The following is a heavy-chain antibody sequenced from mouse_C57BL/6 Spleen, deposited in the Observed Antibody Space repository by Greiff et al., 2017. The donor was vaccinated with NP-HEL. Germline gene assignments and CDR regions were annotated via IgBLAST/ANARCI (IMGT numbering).Heavy chain of an antibody. CDR2: IRSKSSNYAT. Sequence: SVCGFFPPIASFPLSCASSVFPFTPSSLPFFPQAPGKGWEWVARIRSKSSNYATYYADSVKDRFTISRDDSQSMLYLQMNNLKTEDTAMYYCVIYDYEDAMDYWGQGTSVTVSS. V-gene: IGHV10-3*02. CDR1: VFPFTPSS. CDR3: VIYDYEDAMDY. D-gene: IGHD2-4*01. J-gene: IGHJ4*01.